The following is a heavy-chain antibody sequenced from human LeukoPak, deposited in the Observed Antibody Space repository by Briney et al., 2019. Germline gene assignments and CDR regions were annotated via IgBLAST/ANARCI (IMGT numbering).Heavy chain of an antibody. CDR1: GGSISSGSYY. J-gene: IGHJ6*03. Sequence: PSQTLSLTCTVSGGSISSGSYYWSWIRQPAGKGLEWIGRIYTSGSTNYNPSLKSRVTISVDTSKNQFSLKLSSVTAADTAVYYCARSATVIYYYYMDVWGKGTTVTVSS. D-gene: IGHD2/OR15-2a*01. CDR3: ARSATVIYYYYMDV. CDR2: IYTSGST. V-gene: IGHV4-61*02.